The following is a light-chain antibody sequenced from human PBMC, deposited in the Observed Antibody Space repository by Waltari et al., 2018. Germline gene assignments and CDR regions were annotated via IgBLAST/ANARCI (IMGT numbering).Light chain of an antibody. J-gene: IGKJ1*01. V-gene: IGKV1-27*01. CDR2: AAT. CDR1: QGICNY. Sequence: DIQMTQSPSSLSASVGDRVTINCRASQGICNYLAWYQQKPGKAPNLLIYAATPLESGVPSRFSGRGSGTDFTLTISSLQPEDVSTYYCQKYDSAPPTFGQGTKVEIK. CDR3: QKYDSAPPT.